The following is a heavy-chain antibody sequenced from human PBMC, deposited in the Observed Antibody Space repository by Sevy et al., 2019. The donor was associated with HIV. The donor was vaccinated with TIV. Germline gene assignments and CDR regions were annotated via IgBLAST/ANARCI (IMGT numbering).Heavy chain of an antibody. Sequence: GGSLRLSCAASGFTFTSYTMSWVRQAPGKGLEWVSDISVSGGRTYYSDSVKGRFTISRDNSKNTLYRQMSSLRAEDTAVYYCAKRDYSDFDSPPIFDFWGRGTLVTVSS. CDR2: ISVSGGRT. J-gene: IGHJ4*02. D-gene: IGHD3-9*01. CDR3: AKRDYSDFDSPPIFDF. V-gene: IGHV3-23*01. CDR1: GFTFTSYT.